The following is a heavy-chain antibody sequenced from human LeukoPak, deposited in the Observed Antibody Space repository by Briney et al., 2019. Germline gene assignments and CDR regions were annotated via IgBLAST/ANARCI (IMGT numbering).Heavy chain of an antibody. D-gene: IGHD6-13*01. CDR2: IYTSGST. Sequence: SETLSLTCTVSGGSTSSYYWSWIRQPPGKGLEWIGYIYTSGSTNYNPSLKSRVTISVDTSKNQFSLKLSSVTAADTAVYYCARHGIAAALDYWGQGTLVTVSS. J-gene: IGHJ4*02. CDR1: GGSTSSYY. V-gene: IGHV4-4*09. CDR3: ARHGIAAALDY.